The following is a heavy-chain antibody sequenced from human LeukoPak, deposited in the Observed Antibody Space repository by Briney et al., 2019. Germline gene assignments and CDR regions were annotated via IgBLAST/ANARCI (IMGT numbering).Heavy chain of an antibody. Sequence: GGSLRLSCAASGFTFSSYAMHWVRQAPGKGLEWVAVISYDGSNKYYADSVKGRFTISRDNAKNSLYLQMNSLRAEDTAVYYCARDVHSMGYYYYGMDVWGQGTTVTVSS. CDR1: GFTFSSYA. V-gene: IGHV3-30*04. D-gene: IGHD2-21*01. J-gene: IGHJ6*02. CDR3: ARDVHSMGYYYYGMDV. CDR2: ISYDGSNK.